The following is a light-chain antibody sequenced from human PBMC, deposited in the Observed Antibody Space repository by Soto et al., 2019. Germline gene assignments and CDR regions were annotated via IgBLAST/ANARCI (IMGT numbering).Light chain of an antibody. Sequence: QSVLTQPPSVSGAPGQRVTISCTGSSSNIGADYDAHWYQQFPGKAPKLLIYGNNNRPSGVPDRFSGSKSGTSASLAITGLQAEDEADYYCQSYDSSLSTYVFGTGTKVTVL. J-gene: IGLJ1*01. CDR1: SSNIGADYD. CDR2: GNN. CDR3: QSYDSSLSTYV. V-gene: IGLV1-40*01.